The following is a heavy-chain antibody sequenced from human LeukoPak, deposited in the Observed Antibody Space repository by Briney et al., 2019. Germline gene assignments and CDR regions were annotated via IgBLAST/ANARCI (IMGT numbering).Heavy chain of an antibody. Sequence: PSETLSLTCTVSGGSVSSGNYHWIWIRQPAGKGLEWIGRIYSSGNTNYNPSLKSRVSISIDTSKNQFSLKLSSVTAADTALYYCARRVLRGSGSYYNFWGQGTLVTVSS. D-gene: IGHD3-10*01. CDR1: GGSVSSGNYH. J-gene: IGHJ4*02. V-gene: IGHV4-61*02. CDR2: IYSSGNT. CDR3: ARRVLRGSGSYYNF.